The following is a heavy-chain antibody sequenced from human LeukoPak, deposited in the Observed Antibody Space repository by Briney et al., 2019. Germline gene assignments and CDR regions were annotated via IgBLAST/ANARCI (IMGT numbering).Heavy chain of an antibody. CDR2: ISYDGSNK. J-gene: IGHJ4*02. D-gene: IGHD2-8*01. CDR3: SKGRSCINDVCHGDFDY. CDR1: GFTFSSYA. V-gene: IGHV3-30*14. Sequence: PGRSLTLSCAASGFTFSSYALHWVRQPPAKELEWVAGISYDGSNKYYSYSVKGRFTISIDNSKNKLYLQVNRLTAEDTAVYYCSKGRSCINDVCHGDFDYLGQGTLVTVSS.